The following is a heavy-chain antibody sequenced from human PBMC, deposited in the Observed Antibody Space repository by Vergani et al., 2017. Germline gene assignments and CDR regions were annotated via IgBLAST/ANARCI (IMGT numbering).Heavy chain of an antibody. D-gene: IGHD6-13*01. Sequence: QVQLQESGPGLVKPSETLSLTCTVSGGSISSYYWSWIRQPPGKGLEWIGYIYYSGSTNYNPSLKSRVTISVDTSKNQFSLKLSSVTAADTAVYYCARHPRYSSSWSDYWGQGTLVTVSS. J-gene: IGHJ4*02. CDR3: ARHPRYSSSWSDY. V-gene: IGHV4-59*08. CDR1: GGSISSYY. CDR2: IYYSGST.